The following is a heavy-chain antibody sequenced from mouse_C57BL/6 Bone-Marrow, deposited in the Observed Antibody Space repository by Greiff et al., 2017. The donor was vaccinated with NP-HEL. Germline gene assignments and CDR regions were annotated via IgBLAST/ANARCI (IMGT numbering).Heavy chain of an antibody. V-gene: IGHV5-6*02. CDR1: GFTFSSYG. CDR3: ARLGWGRGAY. CDR2: ISSGGSYT. J-gene: IGHJ3*01. D-gene: IGHD1-1*02. Sequence: DVKLVESGGDLVKPGGSLKLSCAASGFTFSSYGMSWVRQTPDKRLEWVATISSGGSYTYYPDSVKGRFTISRDNAKNTLYLQMRSLKSEDTAMYYCARLGWGRGAYWGQGTLVTVSA.